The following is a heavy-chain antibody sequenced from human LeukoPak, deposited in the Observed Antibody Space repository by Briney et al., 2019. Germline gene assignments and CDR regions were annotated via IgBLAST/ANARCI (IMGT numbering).Heavy chain of an antibody. Sequence: KPSETLPLTCTVSGGSISSYYWSWIRQPPGKGLEWIGYIYYSGSTYYNPSLKSRVTISVDTSKNQFSLKLSSVTAADTAVYYCARDDFGLGLRGYSYGDDAFDIWGQGTMVTVSS. CDR1: GGSISSYY. J-gene: IGHJ3*02. V-gene: IGHV4-59*12. D-gene: IGHD5-18*01. CDR2: IYYSGST. CDR3: ARDDFGLGLRGYSYGDDAFDI.